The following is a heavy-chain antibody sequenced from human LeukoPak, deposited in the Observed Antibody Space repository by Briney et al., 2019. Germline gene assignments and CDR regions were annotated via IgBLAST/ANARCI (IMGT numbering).Heavy chain of an antibody. CDR3: ARVRRYYYGSGSYYYFDY. D-gene: IGHD3-10*01. CDR1: GFTFSSYA. J-gene: IGHJ4*02. V-gene: IGHV3-30-3*01. Sequence: PGGSLRLSCAASGFTFSSYAMHWVRQAPGKGLEWVAVISYDGSNKFYADSVKGRFTISRDNSKNTLYLQMNSLRAEDTAVYYCARVRRYYYGSGSYYYFDYWGQGTLVTVSS. CDR2: ISYDGSNK.